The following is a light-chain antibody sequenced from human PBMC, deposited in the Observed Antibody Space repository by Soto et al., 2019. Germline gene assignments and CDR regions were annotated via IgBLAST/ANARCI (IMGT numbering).Light chain of an antibody. Sequence: STGDRVTITCRASQGISSYLAWYQQKPGKAPKLLIYAASTLQSGVPSRFSGSGSGTDFTLTISCLQSEDFATYYCQQYYSYLTFGGGTKVDIK. CDR1: QGISSY. V-gene: IGKV1-8*01. CDR2: AAS. J-gene: IGKJ4*01. CDR3: QQYYSYLT.